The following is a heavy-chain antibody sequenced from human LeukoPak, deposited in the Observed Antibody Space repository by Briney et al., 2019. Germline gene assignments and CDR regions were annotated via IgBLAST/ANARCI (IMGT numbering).Heavy chain of an antibody. Sequence: ASVKVSCKASGYTFTRYYMHWVRQAPGQGLEWMGWINPNSGGPNYAQKFQGRVTMTRDTSISTAYMELSRLRSDDTAVYYCARPPWNYYYYMDVWGKGTTVTVSS. CDR1: GYTFTRYY. CDR2: INPNSGGP. CDR3: ARPPWNYYYYMDV. V-gene: IGHV1-2*02. J-gene: IGHJ6*03. D-gene: IGHD1-1*01.